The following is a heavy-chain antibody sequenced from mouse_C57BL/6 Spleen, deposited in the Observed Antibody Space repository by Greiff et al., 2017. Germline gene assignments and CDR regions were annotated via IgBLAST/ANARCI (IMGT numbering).Heavy chain of an antibody. CDR3: TTGITTVVATRNYYAMDY. J-gene: IGHJ4*01. Sequence: EVQLVESGAELVRPGASVKLSCTASGFNIKDDYMHWVKQRPEQGLEWIGWIDPENGDTEYASKFQGKATITADTSSNTAYLQLSSLTSEDTAVYYCTTGITTVVATRNYYAMDYWGQGTSVTVSS. CDR1: GFNIKDDY. V-gene: IGHV14-4*01. D-gene: IGHD1-1*01. CDR2: IDPENGDT.